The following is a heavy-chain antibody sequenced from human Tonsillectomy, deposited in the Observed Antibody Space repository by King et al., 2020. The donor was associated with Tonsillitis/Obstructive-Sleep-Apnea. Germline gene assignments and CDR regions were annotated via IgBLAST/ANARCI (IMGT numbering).Heavy chain of an antibody. J-gene: IGHJ3*02. CDR2: IYYSGST. CDR3: ARHTLQDGDAFDI. CDR1: GGSISSYY. Sequence: QLQESGPGLVKPSETLSLTCTVSGGSISSYYWSWIRQPPGKGLEWIGYIYYSGSTNYNPSLKSRVTISVDTTKTQFSLKLSSVTAADTAVYYCARHTLQDGDAFDIWGQGTMVTVSS. V-gene: IGHV4-59*08. D-gene: IGHD4-11*01.